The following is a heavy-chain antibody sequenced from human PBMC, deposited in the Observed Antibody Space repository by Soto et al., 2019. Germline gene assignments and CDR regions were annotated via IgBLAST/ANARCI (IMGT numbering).Heavy chain of an antibody. CDR3: ARDRTIAAAGPNWFDP. D-gene: IGHD6-13*01. J-gene: IGHJ5*02. Sequence: GASLKVSCKASGYTFTSYGISWVRQAPGQGLEWMGWISAYNGNTNYAQKLQGRVTMTTDTSTSTAYMELRSLRSDDTAVYYCARDRTIAAAGPNWFDPWGQGTLVTVSS. V-gene: IGHV1-18*01. CDR2: ISAYNGNT. CDR1: GYTFTSYG.